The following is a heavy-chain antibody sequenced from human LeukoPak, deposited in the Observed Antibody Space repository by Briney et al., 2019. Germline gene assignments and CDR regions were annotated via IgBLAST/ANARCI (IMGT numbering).Heavy chain of an antibody. CDR2: IYYSGST. D-gene: IGHD4-17*01. J-gene: IGHJ4*02. CDR1: GGSISSSSYY. CDR3: ASYGDYEYYFDY. V-gene: IGHV4-39*01. Sequence: PSETLSLTCTVSGGSISSSSYYWGWFRQPPGKGLEWIGSIYYSGSTYYNPSLKSRVTISVDTSKNQFSLKLSSVTAADTAVYYCASYGDYEYYFDYWGQGTLVTVSS.